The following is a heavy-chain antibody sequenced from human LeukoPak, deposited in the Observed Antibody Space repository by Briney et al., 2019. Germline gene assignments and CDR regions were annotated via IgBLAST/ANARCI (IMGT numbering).Heavy chain of an antibody. CDR1: GYTFTNYA. CDR3: AKDRGYSTGNTMDV. D-gene: IGHD6-19*01. Sequence: ASVKVSCKASGYTFTNYAMNWVRQAPGQGLEWMGWINTNTGNPTYAPGFTGRFVFSLDTSVSTAYLQISSLKAEDSAVYYCAKDRGYSTGNTMDVWGQGTTVTVSS. V-gene: IGHV7-4-1*02. CDR2: INTNTGNP. J-gene: IGHJ6*02.